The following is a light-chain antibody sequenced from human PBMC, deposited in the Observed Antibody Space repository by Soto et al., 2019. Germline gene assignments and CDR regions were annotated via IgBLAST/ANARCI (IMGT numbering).Light chain of an antibody. CDR2: TAP. CDR1: QSIRNY. J-gene: IGKJ1*01. Sequence: DIQMTQSPSSLSASVGDRVTITCRASQSIRNYFNWYQQKPGKAPKVLIYTAPSLQTGAPSRLSASGSGTDFTLTISSLQPEDFATYYCQQSFSSPPWTFGQGTKVDIK. V-gene: IGKV1-39*01. CDR3: QQSFSSPPWT.